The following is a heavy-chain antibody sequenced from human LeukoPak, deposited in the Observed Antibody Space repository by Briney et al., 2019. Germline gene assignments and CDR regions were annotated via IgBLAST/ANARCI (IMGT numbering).Heavy chain of an antibody. Sequence: PGGSLRLSCAASGFTFSTYSMNWVRQAPGKGLEWVSYISSGSSTKYYADSVKGRFTISRDNAKKSLYLQMNSLGAEDTAVYYCATGVGITIFGVVIDAFDIWGQGTLVTVSS. CDR2: ISSGSSTK. D-gene: IGHD3-3*01. CDR3: ATGVGITIFGVVIDAFDI. CDR1: GFTFSTYS. V-gene: IGHV3-48*01. J-gene: IGHJ3*02.